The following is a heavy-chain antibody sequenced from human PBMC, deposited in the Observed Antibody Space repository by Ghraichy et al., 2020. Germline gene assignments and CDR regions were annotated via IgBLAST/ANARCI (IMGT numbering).Heavy chain of an antibody. V-gene: IGHV3-23*01. CDR2: ISESGGST. Sequence: GGSLRLSCAASGFTFRSYAMSWVRQAPGKGLEWVSGISESGGSTNYADSVKGRFTISRDNSKNTLYLQMNSLRAEDTAVYYCAKADGGSGWPFDPWGQGTLVTVSS. J-gene: IGHJ5*02. CDR3: AKADGGSGWPFDP. CDR1: GFTFRSYA. D-gene: IGHD6-19*01.